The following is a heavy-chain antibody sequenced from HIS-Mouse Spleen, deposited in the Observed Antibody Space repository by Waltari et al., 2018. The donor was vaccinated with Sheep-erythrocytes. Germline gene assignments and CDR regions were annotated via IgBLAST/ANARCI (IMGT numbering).Heavy chain of an antibody. V-gene: IGHV3-7*01. Sequence: EVQLVESGGGLVQPGGSLRLSCAASGFTFSSYWMSWVRQAPGKGLEWVANIKQDGREKNYVDSVKGRFTISKDNAKNSLYLQMNSLRAEDTAVYYCARAVAGTPDAFDIWGQGTMVTVSS. CDR3: ARAVAGTPDAFDI. CDR1: GFTFSSYW. D-gene: IGHD1-7*01. J-gene: IGHJ3*02. CDR2: IKQDGREK.